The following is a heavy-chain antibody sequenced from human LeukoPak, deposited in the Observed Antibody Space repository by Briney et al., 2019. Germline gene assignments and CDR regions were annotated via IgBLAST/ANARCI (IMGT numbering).Heavy chain of an antibody. CDR1: GYTFTSYA. D-gene: IGHD3-9*01. Sequence: ASVKVSCKASGYTFTSYAMHWVRQAPGQRLEWMGWINAGNGNTKYSQKFQGRVTITRDTSTSTAYMELRSLRSDDTAVYYCARDHDDILTGGYWFDPWGQGTLVTVSS. J-gene: IGHJ5*02. CDR3: ARDHDDILTGGYWFDP. CDR2: INAGNGNT. V-gene: IGHV1-3*01.